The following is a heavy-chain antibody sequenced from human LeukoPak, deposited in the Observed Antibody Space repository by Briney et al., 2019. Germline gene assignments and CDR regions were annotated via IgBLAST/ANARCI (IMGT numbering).Heavy chain of an antibody. CDR1: GFTFSSYG. CDR2: ISSSSSYI. J-gene: IGHJ4*02. Sequence: GRSLRLSCAASGFTFSSYGMHWVRQAPGKGLEWVSSISSSSSYIYYADSVKGRFTISRDNAKNSLYLQMNSLRAEDTAVYYCAREKIQLWLYSDYWGQGTLVTVSS. CDR3: AREKIQLWLYSDY. D-gene: IGHD5-18*01. V-gene: IGHV3-21*01.